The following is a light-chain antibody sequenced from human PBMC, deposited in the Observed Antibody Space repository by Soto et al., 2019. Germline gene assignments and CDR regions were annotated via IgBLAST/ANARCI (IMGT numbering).Light chain of an antibody. J-gene: IGKJ1*01. CDR1: QSIIYSIGKTY. CDR2: QVS. V-gene: IGKV2-30*01. Sequence: TQSPFSLPVTLGHPASISCRASQSIIYSIGKTYLNGDQQRPRQVQRRIIFQVSNPDSGVADRFSGSGSGSGTDFTLKISRVQAEDFGIYYCKDATPSFGQGTKVEI. CDR3: KDATPS.